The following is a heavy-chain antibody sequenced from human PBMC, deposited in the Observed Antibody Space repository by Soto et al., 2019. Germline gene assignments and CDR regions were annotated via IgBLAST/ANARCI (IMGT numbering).Heavy chain of an antibody. CDR2: INPSGGST. Sequence: ASVKVSCKASGYTFTSYYMHWVRQAPGQGLEWMGIINPSGGSTSYAQKFQGRVTMTRDTSTSTVYMELSSLRSEDTAVYYCARDPQWWYDSIGQHGTSSFLIPGQTTMCSV. CDR3: ARDPQWWYDSIGQHGTSSFLI. V-gene: IGHV1-46*01. J-gene: IGHJ3*02. D-gene: IGHD3-22*01. CDR1: GYTFTSYY.